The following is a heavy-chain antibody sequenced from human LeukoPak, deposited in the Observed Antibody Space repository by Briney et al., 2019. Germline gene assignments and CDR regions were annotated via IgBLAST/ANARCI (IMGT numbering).Heavy chain of an antibody. CDR1: GFTFSNAW. Sequence: GGSLRLSCAASGFTFSNAWMSWVRQAPGKGLEWVGRIKSKTDGGTTDYAAPVKGRFTISRDDSKNTLYLQMNSLKTEDTAVYYCTISSGWYQGWYYFDYWGQGTLVTVSS. V-gene: IGHV3-15*01. CDR2: IKSKTDGGTT. J-gene: IGHJ4*02. D-gene: IGHD6-19*01. CDR3: TISSGWYQGWYYFDY.